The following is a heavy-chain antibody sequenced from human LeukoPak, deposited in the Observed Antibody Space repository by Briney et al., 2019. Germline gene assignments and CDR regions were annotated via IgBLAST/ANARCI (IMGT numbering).Heavy chain of an antibody. J-gene: IGHJ4*02. Sequence: PSQTLSLTCTVSGGSMSSGGYYWSWIRQHPGKGLEWIGYIFYSGSTYYNPSLKSRVTISVDTSKHQFSLKVSSVTAADTAVYYCARVHNSLVRATAVCYFDYWGQGTLVTVSS. D-gene: IGHD1-26*01. V-gene: IGHV4-31*03. CDR3: ARVHNSLVRATAVCYFDY. CDR2: IFYSGST. CDR1: GGSMSSGGYY.